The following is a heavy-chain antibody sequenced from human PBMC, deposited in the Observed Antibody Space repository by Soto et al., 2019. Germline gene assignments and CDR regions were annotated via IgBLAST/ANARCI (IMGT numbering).Heavy chain of an antibody. Sequence: QLQLQESGSGLVKPSQTLSLTCAVSGGSISSGDFSWSWIRQPPGKGLEWIGYIDHSGSTYYNPSLKSRVTISVDRSKNQFSLKLSSVTAADTAVYYCASNRGGYSGYDYYYWGQGTLVTVSS. CDR3: ASNRGGYSGYDYYY. CDR1: GGSISSGDFS. D-gene: IGHD5-12*01. J-gene: IGHJ4*02. V-gene: IGHV4-30-2*01. CDR2: IDHSGST.